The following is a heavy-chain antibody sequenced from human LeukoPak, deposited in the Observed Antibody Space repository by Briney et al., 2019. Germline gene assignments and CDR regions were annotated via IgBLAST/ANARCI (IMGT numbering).Heavy chain of an antibody. CDR1: GGSISSYY. D-gene: IGHD1-26*01. CDR2: IYYSGST. CDR3: ARARSAKWGFDY. Sequence: SETLSLTCTVSGGSISSYYWGWIRQPPGKGLEWIGSIYYSGSTYYNPSPKSRVTISVDTSKNQFSLKLSSVTAADTAIYYCARARSAKWGFDYWGQGILVTVSS. J-gene: IGHJ4*02. V-gene: IGHV4-39*07.